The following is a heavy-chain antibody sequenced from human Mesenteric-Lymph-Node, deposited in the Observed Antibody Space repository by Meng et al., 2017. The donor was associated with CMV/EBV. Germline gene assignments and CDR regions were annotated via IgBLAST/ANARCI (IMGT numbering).Heavy chain of an antibody. V-gene: IGHV3-33*01. D-gene: IGHD3-10*01. CDR2: IWYDGSNK. Sequence: GESLKISCAASGFTFSRHGMHWVRQAPGKGLEWVAVIWYDGSNKYYADSVKGRITISRDNSKNTLYLQMNSLRAEDTAVYYCARSFGREYYYGMDVWGQGTTVTVSS. CDR3: ARSFGREYYYGMDV. J-gene: IGHJ6*02. CDR1: GFTFSRHG.